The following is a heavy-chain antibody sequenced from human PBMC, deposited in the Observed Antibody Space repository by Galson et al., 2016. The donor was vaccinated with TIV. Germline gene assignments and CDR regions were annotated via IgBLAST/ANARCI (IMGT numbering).Heavy chain of an antibody. CDR1: GFIFADYA. CDR2: ISWNSGSI. J-gene: IGHJ6*02. D-gene: IGHD2-8*01. V-gene: IGHV3-9*01. CDR3: VKDSRIGAMLMGYGLDV. Sequence: SLRLSCAASGFIFADYAMHWVRQGPGKGLEWVSGISWNSGSIGYADSVRGRFTISRDNAKNSLYLQINSLRTEDTALYYCVKDSRIGAMLMGYGLDVWGQGTTVTDSS.